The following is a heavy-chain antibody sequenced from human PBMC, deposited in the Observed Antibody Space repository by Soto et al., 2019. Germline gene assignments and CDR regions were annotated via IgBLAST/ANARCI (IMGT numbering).Heavy chain of an antibody. D-gene: IGHD6-13*01. CDR1: GYTFTSYG. Sequence: ASVKVSCKASGYTFTSYGISWVRQAPGQGLEWMGWISAYNGNTNYAQKLQGRVTMTTDTSTSTAYMELRSLRSVDTAVYYCATPAPGAAGTYFDYWGQGTLVTVSS. J-gene: IGHJ4*02. CDR3: ATPAPGAAGTYFDY. V-gene: IGHV1-18*04. CDR2: ISAYNGNT.